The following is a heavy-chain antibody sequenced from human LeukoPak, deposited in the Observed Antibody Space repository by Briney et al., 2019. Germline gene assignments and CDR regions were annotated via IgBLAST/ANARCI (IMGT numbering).Heavy chain of an antibody. D-gene: IGHD2-21*01. J-gene: IGHJ4*02. Sequence: SETLSLTCTVSGGSISSGSYYWSWIRQPAGKGLEWIGRIYTSGSTNYNPSLKSRVTILVDKSKNQFSLELNSVTAADTAVYYCARNGDYSADYWGQGSLVTVSS. V-gene: IGHV4-61*02. CDR2: IYTSGST. CDR1: GGSISSGSYY. CDR3: ARNGDYSADY.